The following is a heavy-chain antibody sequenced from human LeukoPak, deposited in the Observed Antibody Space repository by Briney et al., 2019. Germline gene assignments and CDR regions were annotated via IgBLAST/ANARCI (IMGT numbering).Heavy chain of an antibody. Sequence: ASVKVSCKASGYTFTGYYMHWVRQAPGQGLEWMGWINPNSGGTNYAQKFQGRVTMTRDTSISTAYMELSRLRSDDTAVHYCARGPDFGQLGTIDIVVVPAAISFICDYWGQGTLVTVSS. V-gene: IGHV1-2*02. CDR3: ARGPDFGQLGTIDIVVVPAAISFICDY. CDR2: INPNSGGT. CDR1: GYTFTGYY. J-gene: IGHJ4*02. D-gene: IGHD2-2*02.